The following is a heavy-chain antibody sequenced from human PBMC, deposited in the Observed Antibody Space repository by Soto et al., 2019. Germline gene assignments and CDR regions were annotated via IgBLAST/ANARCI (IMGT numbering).Heavy chain of an antibody. CDR3: ARSPNYDFWSGSPQGGWFDP. CDR2: FYTTGRA. V-gene: IGHV4-4*07. Sequence: PSETLSLTCSVSGGSISSSYWNWIRQPAGKGLEWIGRFYTTGRASYNPSLKGRLTLSGDTSKNQFSLRLGSVTAADTAVYYCARSPNYDFWSGSPQGGWFDPWGQGTLVTVSS. D-gene: IGHD3-3*01. J-gene: IGHJ5*02. CDR1: GGSISSSY.